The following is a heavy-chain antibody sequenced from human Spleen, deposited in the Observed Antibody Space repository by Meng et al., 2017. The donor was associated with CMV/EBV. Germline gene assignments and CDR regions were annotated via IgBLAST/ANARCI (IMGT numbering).Heavy chain of an antibody. CDR2: IKLDGSEI. J-gene: IGHJ5*02. Sequence: LALTCSASGFTRNTYCMNWVRRAPGKGLEWVANIKLDGSEISYVDSVKGRFTISRDNAMNSLFLQMNSLRGEDAAMYYCAPDWGAARYDSSGWFGENLVPDWFDPWGQGTLVTVSS. CDR3: APDWGAARYDSSGWFGENLVPDWFDP. V-gene: IGHV3-7*01. CDR1: GFTRNTYC. D-gene: IGHD3-22*01.